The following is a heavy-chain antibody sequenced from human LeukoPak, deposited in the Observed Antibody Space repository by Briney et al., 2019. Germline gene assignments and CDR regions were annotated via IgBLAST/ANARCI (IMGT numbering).Heavy chain of an antibody. CDR3: ARAVTYCSGGSCQHYYYYYGMDV. J-gene: IGHJ6*02. D-gene: IGHD2-15*01. V-gene: IGHV4-31*11. CDR2: VYYSGNT. CDR1: DGSITSGAYY. Sequence: SQTLSLTCAVSDGSITSGAYYWSWIRQHPGKGLEWIGYVYYSGNTYYNPSLKSRVTISVDTSKNQFSLKLSSVTAADTAVYYCARAVTYCSGGSCQHYYYYYGMDVWGQGTTVTVSS.